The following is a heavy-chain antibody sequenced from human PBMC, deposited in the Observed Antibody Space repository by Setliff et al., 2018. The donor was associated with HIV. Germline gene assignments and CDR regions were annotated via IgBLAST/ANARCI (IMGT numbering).Heavy chain of an antibody. V-gene: IGHV3-30*03. CDR3: ARGQFRLRPDSLDL. CDR1: GFNFNKYA. J-gene: IGHJ3*01. CDR2: ISYDGGKK. D-gene: IGHD2-21*01. Sequence: GGSLRLSCVASGFNFNKYAMHWVRQAPGKGLECVGLISYDGGKKHYADSLKGRFTISRDDSRNTLYLQMNSLRAEDTALYYCARGQFRLRPDSLDLWGQGTLVTVSS.